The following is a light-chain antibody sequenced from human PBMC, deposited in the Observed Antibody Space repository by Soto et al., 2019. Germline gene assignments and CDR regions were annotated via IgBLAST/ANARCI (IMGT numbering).Light chain of an antibody. CDR3: SSFAGNNNLV. V-gene: IGLV2-8*01. J-gene: IGLJ2*01. CDR2: EVS. CDR1: SSDVGVYNY. Sequence: QSALTQPPSASGSPGQSVTISCTGTSSDVGVYNYVSWYQQHPGKAPKLMTYEVSKRPSGVPDRFSGSKSGTTASLTVSGLQAEDEADYYCSSFAGNNNLVFGGGTQLTVL.